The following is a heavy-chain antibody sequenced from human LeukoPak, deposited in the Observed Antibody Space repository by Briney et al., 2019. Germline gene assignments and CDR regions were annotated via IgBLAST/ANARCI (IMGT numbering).Heavy chain of an antibody. D-gene: IGHD4-23*01. V-gene: IGHV3-7*01. Sequence: DSMRGRVTISRDSVENSLNLQMSSLRAEDTAVYYCVRGGSLGNSVYYFDYWGQGTLVTVSS. CDR3: VRGGSLGNSVYYFDY. J-gene: IGHJ4*02.